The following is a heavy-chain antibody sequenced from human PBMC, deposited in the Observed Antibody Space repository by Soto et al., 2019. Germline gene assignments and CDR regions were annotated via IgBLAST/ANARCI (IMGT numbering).Heavy chain of an antibody. V-gene: IGHV4-59*02. CDR3: AREDDGGDRDYYGLDV. CDR2: MHYTGFS. CDR1: GDSVTSHY. J-gene: IGHJ6*02. D-gene: IGHD2-21*02. Sequence: PSETLSLTCSFSGDSVTSHYLTWIRQSPEKGLEWIGYMHYTGFSHYNPSLKSRLTISVDTSKNQFTLQLTSVTVADTAVYYCAREDDGGDRDYYGLDVWGQGTTVTVSS.